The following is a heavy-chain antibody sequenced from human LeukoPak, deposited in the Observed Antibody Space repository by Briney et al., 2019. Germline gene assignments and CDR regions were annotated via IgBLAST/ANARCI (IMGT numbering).Heavy chain of an antibody. CDR3: ARHENYYDSSGYAFDF. D-gene: IGHD3-22*01. CDR2: IYYSGST. CDR1: GGSIISYY. Sequence: SETLSLTCTLSGGSIISYYWSWIRQPPGKGLDWIVYIYYSGSTNYNPSLKSRVTISVDTSKNQFSLKLSSVTAADTAVYYCARHENYYDSSGYAFDFWGEGRMVTVSS. V-gene: IGHV4-59*08. J-gene: IGHJ3*01.